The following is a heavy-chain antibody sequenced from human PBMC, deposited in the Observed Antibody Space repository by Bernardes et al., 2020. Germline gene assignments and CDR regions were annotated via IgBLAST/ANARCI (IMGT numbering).Heavy chain of an antibody. J-gene: IGHJ2*01. CDR3: ARHVRAAAGHWYFDL. Sequence: GGSLKITRKGSGYSFTSYWIGWVRQIPGKGLEWMGIIYPGYSDPRYSLSFQGQVTISADKSISTDYLQWSSLKASDTAMYYCARHVRAAAGHWYFDLWGRGTLITVSS. CDR2: IYPGYSDP. V-gene: IGHV5-51*01. D-gene: IGHD6-13*01. CDR1: GYSFTSYW.